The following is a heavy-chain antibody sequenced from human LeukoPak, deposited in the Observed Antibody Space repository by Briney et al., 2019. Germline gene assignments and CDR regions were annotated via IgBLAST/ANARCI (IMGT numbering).Heavy chain of an antibody. D-gene: IGHD2-15*01. CDR1: WFIFIGYG. Sequence: GGALTPSCATPWFIFIGYGKSWGRPAPREGLEFILFISNSSGGTIYYADSVKGRFTISRDNAKNSVYLQMNSLRAEDTAVYYCARDRGYCSGGTCYASFDHWGQGTLVTVSS. CDR2: ISNSSGGTI. J-gene: IGHJ4*02. V-gene: IGHV3-48*01. CDR3: ARDRGYCSGGTCYASFDH.